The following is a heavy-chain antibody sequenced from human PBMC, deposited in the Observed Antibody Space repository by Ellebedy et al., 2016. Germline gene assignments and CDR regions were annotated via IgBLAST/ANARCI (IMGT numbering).Heavy chain of an antibody. CDR2: ITNSGDDT. CDR3: ARGVGSGWFDP. CDR1: GVTFRSHA. V-gene: IGHV3-23*01. D-gene: IGHD2-15*01. Sequence: GESLKISCAASGVTFRSHAMNWVRQAPGKGLEWVSGITNSGDDTSYAGSVKGRFTISRDNSRNTLYLQMNSLTTEDTAVYYCARGVGSGWFDPWGQGTLVTVSS. J-gene: IGHJ5*02.